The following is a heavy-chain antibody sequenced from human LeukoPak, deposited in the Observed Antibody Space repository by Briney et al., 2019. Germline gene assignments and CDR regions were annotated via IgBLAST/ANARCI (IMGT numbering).Heavy chain of an antibody. J-gene: IGHJ3*02. V-gene: IGHV4-34*01. Sequence: SETLSLTCAVYGGSFSGYYWSWIRQPPGKGLEWIGEINHSGTTNYNPSLKSRVTISLDTSKNQFSLKLSSVTAADMAAYLCARGGSADAFDIWGQGTMVTVSS. CDR2: INHSGTT. CDR1: GGSFSGYY. D-gene: IGHD6-25*01. CDR3: ARGGSADAFDI.